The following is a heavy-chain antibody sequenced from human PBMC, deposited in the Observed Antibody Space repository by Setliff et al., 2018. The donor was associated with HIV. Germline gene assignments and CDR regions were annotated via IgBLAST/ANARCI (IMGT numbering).Heavy chain of an antibody. V-gene: IGHV4-59*11. J-gene: IGHJ2*01. D-gene: IGHD5-18*01. CDR3: ARGGSAMVPGRNYWYFNL. Sequence: SETLSLTCTVSGDPIRSHYWSWIRQPPGKGLEWIGYIYNSGTTNYNPSLRSRVATSVDTSKNQFSLKLSSVTAVDTAVYFCARGGSAMVPGRNYWYFNLWGRGTLVTVSS. CDR1: GDPIRSHY. CDR2: IYNSGTT.